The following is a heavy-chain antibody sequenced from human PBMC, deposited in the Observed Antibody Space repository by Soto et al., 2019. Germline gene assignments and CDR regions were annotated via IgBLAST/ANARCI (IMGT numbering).Heavy chain of an antibody. D-gene: IGHD1-1*01. CDR3: ARDGERDTGLNFYYYLHGMDA. V-gene: IGHV1-18*01. J-gene: IGHJ6*02. CDR1: GYTFSNYG. CDR2: ISPYNGTT. Sequence: ASVKVSCKASGYTFSNYGLSWVRQAPGQGLEWMGWISPYNGTTKYAEKFQGEMTMTTDTATSTAYMDLRSLRSDDTAVYYCARDGERDTGLNFYYYLHGMDAWGQGTRVTVSS.